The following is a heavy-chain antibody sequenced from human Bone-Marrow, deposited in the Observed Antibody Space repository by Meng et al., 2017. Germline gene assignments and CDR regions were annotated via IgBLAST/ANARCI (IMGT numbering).Heavy chain of an antibody. D-gene: IGHD3-22*01. J-gene: IGHJ5*02. Sequence: VQLQPWGAGLLKPSEPLSLTCAVYGGSFSGYYWSWIRQPPGKGLEWIGEINHSGSTNYNPSLKSRVTISVDTSKNQFSLKLSSVTAADTAVYYCARVGVVVITPNWFDPWGQGTLVTVSS. V-gene: IGHV4-34*01. CDR2: INHSGST. CDR1: GGSFSGYY. CDR3: ARVGVVVITPNWFDP.